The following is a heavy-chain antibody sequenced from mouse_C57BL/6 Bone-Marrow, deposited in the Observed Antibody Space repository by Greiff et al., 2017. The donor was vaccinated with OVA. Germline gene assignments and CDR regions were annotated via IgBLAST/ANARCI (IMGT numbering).Heavy chain of an antibody. D-gene: IGHD1-1*01. CDR1: GFTFSSYG. CDR2: ISSGGSYT. J-gene: IGHJ3*01. CDR3: ARPAVVPFAY. Sequence: EVQLVESGGDLVKPGGSLKLSCAASGFTFSSYGMSWVRQTPDKRLEWVATISSGGSYTYYPDSVKGRFTISSDNAKNTLYLQMSSLKSEDTAMYYCARPAVVPFAYWGQGTLVTVSA. V-gene: IGHV5-6*01.